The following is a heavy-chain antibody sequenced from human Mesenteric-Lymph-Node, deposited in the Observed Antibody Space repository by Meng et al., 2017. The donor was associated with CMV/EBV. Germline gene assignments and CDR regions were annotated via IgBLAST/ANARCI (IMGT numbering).Heavy chain of an antibody. V-gene: IGHV3-30*04. CDR1: GFTFSDYA. D-gene: IGHD2-15*01. CDR2: ISFDGSNK. CDR3: ASAVVLALDY. Sequence: GESLKISCAASGFTFSDYAMHWVRQAPGKGLEWVALISFDGSNKFYTDSVKGRFTIARDNSKNTLYLQMNSLRAEDTAVYYCASAVVLALDYWGQGTLVTVSS. J-gene: IGHJ4*02.